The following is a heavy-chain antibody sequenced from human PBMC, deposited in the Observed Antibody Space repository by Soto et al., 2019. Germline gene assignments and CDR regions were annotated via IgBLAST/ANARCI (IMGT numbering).Heavy chain of an antibody. J-gene: IGHJ3*02. CDR1: GFTFSSHW. Sequence: EVQLVESGGDLVQPGGSLRLSCAASGFTFSSHWMHWVRRVPGKGLVWVSHINTDGGITGYADSMKGRFTISRDNAKNTLYLQMNGLRVVDTSVYYCTRETGYCSRTSCYRRAFDSWGQGTMVTVSS. CDR2: INTDGGIT. D-gene: IGHD2-2*01. CDR3: TRETGYCSRTSCYRRAFDS. V-gene: IGHV3-74*01.